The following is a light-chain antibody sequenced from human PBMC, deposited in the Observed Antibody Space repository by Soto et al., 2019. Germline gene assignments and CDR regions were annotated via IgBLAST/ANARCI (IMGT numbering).Light chain of an antibody. J-gene: IGLJ3*02. CDR2: DVS. V-gene: IGLV2-11*01. CDR3: QTWGAGIQV. CDR1: SSDVGGYKY. Sequence: QSALTQPRSVSGSPGQSVTISCTGTSSDVGGYKYVSWYQQHPGKVPKLMMFDVSERPSGVPDRFSGSKSGNTASLSISGLQAEDEADYYCQTWGAGIQVFGGGTKLTVL.